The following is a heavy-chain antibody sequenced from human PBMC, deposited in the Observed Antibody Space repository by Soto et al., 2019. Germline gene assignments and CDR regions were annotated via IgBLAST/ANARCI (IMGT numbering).Heavy chain of an antibody. CDR1: GGTFSSYA. V-gene: IGHV1-69*06. CDR3: ASAPIVVVPGALDYSYDMDV. D-gene: IGHD2-2*01. CDR2: IIPMFGTA. J-gene: IGHJ6*02. Sequence: QVQLVQSGAEMKKPGSSVKVSCKASGGTFSSYAISWVRQAPGQGLEWMGGIIPMFGTANYAQKFQGRVTITADKSTTTAYMELSSLRSEDTAVYYCASAPIVVVPGALDYSYDMDVWSQGTTVTVSS.